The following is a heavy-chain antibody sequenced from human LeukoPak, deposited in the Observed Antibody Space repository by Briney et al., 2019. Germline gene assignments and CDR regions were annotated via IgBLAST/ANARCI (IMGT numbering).Heavy chain of an antibody. CDR2: IYYSGST. J-gene: IGHJ4*02. CDR3: ARTLWYCSSTSCYPIDAAYYFDN. D-gene: IGHD2-2*01. V-gene: IGHV4-38-2*02. Sequence: SETLSLTCTVSGYSISSGYYWGWIRQPPGKGLEWIGSIYYSGSTYYSPSLKSRVTISVDTSNNQFSLKLSSVTAAGTAVYYCARTLWYCSSTSCYPIDAAYYFDNWGQGTLVTVSS. CDR1: GYSISSGYY.